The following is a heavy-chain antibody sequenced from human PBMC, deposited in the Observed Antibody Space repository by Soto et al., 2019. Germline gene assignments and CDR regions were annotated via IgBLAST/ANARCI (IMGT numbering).Heavy chain of an antibody. CDR3: ARAKRLRAHYYYGMDV. J-gene: IGHJ6*02. D-gene: IGHD6-25*01. CDR2: INHSGST. Sequence: SETLSLTCAVYGGSFSGYYWSWIRQPPGKGLEWIGEINHSGSTNYNPSLKSRVTISVDTSKNQFSLKLSSVTAADTAVYYCARAKRLRAHYYYGMDVWGQGAKVTVSS. V-gene: IGHV4-34*01. CDR1: GGSFSGYY.